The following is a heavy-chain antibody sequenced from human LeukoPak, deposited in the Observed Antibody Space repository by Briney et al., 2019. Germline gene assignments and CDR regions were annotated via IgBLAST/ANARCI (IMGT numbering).Heavy chain of an antibody. Sequence: GGSLRLSCAASGFSVDGYYMTWVRQAPGKGLEWVSSISTGDSTYVADSVKGRFTISRHSAENTISLQMNRLRSDDTAAYFCARDVWFIDWGQGTLVTVSS. J-gene: IGHJ4*02. D-gene: IGHD3-10*01. V-gene: IGHV3-53*04. CDR1: GFSVDGYY. CDR3: ARDVWFID. CDR2: ISTGDST.